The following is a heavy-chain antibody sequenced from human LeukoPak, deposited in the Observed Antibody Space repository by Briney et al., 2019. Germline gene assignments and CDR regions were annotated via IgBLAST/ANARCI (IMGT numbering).Heavy chain of an antibody. CDR3: ARAVSGRVDY. Sequence: SETLSLTCTVSGGSMSPYHWGWIRQPPGKGLEWTGYIYYSGSTNYNPSLNSRVTISVDTSKNQFSLRLSSVTAADTAIYYSARAVSGRVDYWGQGTLVTVSS. CDR1: GGSMSPYH. J-gene: IGHJ4*02. D-gene: IGHD6-19*01. CDR2: IYYSGST. V-gene: IGHV4-59*08.